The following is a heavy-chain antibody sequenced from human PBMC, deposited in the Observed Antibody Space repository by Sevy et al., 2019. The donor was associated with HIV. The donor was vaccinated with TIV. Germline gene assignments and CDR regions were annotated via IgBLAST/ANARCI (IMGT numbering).Heavy chain of an antibody. CDR2: IWYDGSNK. CDR3: VRGGENYYDSSGYFDY. J-gene: IGHJ4*02. V-gene: IGHV3-33*01. CDR1: GFTFSSYG. D-gene: IGHD3-22*01. Sequence: GGSLRLSCAASGFTFSSYGMHWVRQAPGKGLEWVAVIWYDGSNKYYADSVKGRFTISRDNSKNTLYLQMNSLRAEDTAVYYCVRGGENYYDSSGYFDYWGQGTLVTVSS.